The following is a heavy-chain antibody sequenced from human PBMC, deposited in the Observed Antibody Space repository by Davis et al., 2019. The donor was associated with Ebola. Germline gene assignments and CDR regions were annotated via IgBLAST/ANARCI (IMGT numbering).Heavy chain of an antibody. V-gene: IGHV4-39*02. J-gene: IGHJ4*02. D-gene: IGHD4-23*01. CDR1: GGSISSNSFY. Sequence: MPSETLSLTCTVSGGSISSNSFYWGWIRQPPGKGLEWIGTIYYSGSTYYNPSLKSRVTISVDTSKNQFSLKLTSLTAADTAVYYCARDPVNEDPLYWGQGTLVTVSS. CDR3: ARDPVNEDPLY. CDR2: IYYSGST.